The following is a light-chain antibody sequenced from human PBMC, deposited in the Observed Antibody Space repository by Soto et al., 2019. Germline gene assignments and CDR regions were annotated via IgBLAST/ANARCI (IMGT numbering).Light chain of an antibody. CDR1: SSDIGGYDY. V-gene: IGLV2-8*01. CDR3: SSYAGSNNLV. J-gene: IGLJ3*02. CDR2: EVN. Sequence: ALTQPPSASGSPGQSVTISCTGTSSDIGGYDYVSWYQQHPGKAPKLIIYEVNKRPSGVPDRFSGSKSGNTASLIVSGLQAEDEADYYCSSYAGSNNLVFAGGTKLTVL.